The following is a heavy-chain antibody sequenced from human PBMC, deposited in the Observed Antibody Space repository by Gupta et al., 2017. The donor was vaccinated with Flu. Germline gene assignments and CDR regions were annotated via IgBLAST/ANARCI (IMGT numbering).Heavy chain of an antibody. CDR3: AKGFGYSYGYVDY. CDR2: ISWNSGSI. V-gene: IGHV3-9*01. Sequence: EVQLVESGGGLVQPGRSLRLSCAASGFTFDDYAMHWVRQAPGKGLGWVSGISWNSGSIGYADSVKGRFTISRDNAKNSLYLQMNSLRAEDTALYYCAKGFGYSYGYVDYWGQGTLVTVSS. CDR1: GFTFDDYA. J-gene: IGHJ4*02. D-gene: IGHD5-18*01.